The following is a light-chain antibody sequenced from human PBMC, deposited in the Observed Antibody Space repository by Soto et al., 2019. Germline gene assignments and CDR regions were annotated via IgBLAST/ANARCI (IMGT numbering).Light chain of an antibody. J-gene: IGKJ1*01. CDR3: QQSYSTWT. CDR2: AAS. V-gene: IGKV1-39*01. CDR1: QSISSY. Sequence: DILLTQSPATLSGSLEGIITITFRASQSISSYLNWSQQKPGKAPKLLIYAASSLQSGVPSRFSGSGSGTDFTLTISSLQPEDFATYYCQQSYSTWTFGQGTKVDIK.